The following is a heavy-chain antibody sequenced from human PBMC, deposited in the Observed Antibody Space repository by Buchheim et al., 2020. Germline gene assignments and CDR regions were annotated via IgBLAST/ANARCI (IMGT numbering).Heavy chain of an antibody. CDR1: GFRNAC. J-gene: IGHJ4*01. V-gene: IGHV3-15*01. D-gene: IGHD3-22*01. Sequence: EVQLVESGGDLVKPGGSLRLSCAVSGFRNACMSWVRQAPGKGLEWVGRITNSIDGGTTDYAAPVKGRFTISRDDSKNTVYLQMNSIKTEDTAVYYCTTDLDPDYSDSRGVDYWGQGT. CDR2: ITNSIDGGTT. CDR3: TTDLDPDYSDSRGVDY.